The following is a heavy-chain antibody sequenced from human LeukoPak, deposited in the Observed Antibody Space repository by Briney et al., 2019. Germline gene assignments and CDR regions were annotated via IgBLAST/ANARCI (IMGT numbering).Heavy chain of an antibody. CDR2: INPSGGST. D-gene: IGHD6-19*01. J-gene: IGHJ4*02. CDR1: GYIFTSYY. Sequence: ASVKVSCKTSGYIFTSYYTHWVRQAPGQGLEWMGMINPSGGSTTYAQKFQGGVNLTRDTSTSTVYMELSSLRSEDTAVFYCASSSGWWMLDYWGQGTLVTVSS. V-gene: IGHV1-46*01. CDR3: ASSSGWWMLDY.